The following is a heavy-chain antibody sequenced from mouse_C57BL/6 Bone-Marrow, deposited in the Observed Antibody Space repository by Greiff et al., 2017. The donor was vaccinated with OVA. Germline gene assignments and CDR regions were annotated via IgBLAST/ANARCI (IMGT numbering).Heavy chain of an antibody. CDR3: AYYYGSSYDYYAMDY. CDR1: GYTFTSYW. CDR2: IHPNSGST. V-gene: IGHV1-64*01. J-gene: IGHJ4*01. Sequence: QVQLKQPGAELVKPGASVKLSCTASGYTFTSYWMHWVKQRPGQGLEWIGMIHPNSGSTNYNEKFKGKATLTVNKSSSTAYIELRSLTSEYSAVYYCAYYYGSSYDYYAMDYWGQGTSVTVSS. D-gene: IGHD1-1*01.